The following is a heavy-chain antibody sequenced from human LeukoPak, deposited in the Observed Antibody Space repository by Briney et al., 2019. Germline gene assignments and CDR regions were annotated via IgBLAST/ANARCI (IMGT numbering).Heavy chain of an antibody. CDR3: ARDRGYSSSWEPDYFDY. V-gene: IGHV4-59*01. J-gene: IGHJ4*02. CDR1: GGSISSYY. D-gene: IGHD6-13*01. CDR2: IYYSGST. Sequence: SETLSLTCTVSGGSISSYYWSWIRQPPGKGLEWIGYIYYSGSTNYNPSLKSRVTISVDTSKNQFSLKLSSVTAADTAVYYCARDRGYSSSWEPDYFDYWGQGTLVTVSS.